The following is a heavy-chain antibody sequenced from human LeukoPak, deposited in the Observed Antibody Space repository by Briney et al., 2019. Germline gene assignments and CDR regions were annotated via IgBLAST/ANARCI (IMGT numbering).Heavy chain of an antibody. D-gene: IGHD3-10*01. CDR1: GFSFSSYA. J-gene: IGHJ4*02. CDR3: VKDFKYGSGTYYFDY. Sequence: GGSLRLSCSASGFSFSSYAMHWVRQAPGKGLEYVSGISSNGDRTYYADSEKGRFTISRDNSKNTLYVQMSSLRAEDTAVYYCVKDFKYGSGTYYFDYWGQGTLVTVSS. V-gene: IGHV3-64*05. CDR2: ISSNGDRT.